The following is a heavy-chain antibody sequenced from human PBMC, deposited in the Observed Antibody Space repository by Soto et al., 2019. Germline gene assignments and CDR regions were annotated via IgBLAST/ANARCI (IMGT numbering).Heavy chain of an antibody. CDR2: IYPGDSDT. J-gene: IGHJ4*02. D-gene: IGHD2-21*02. Sequence: GESLKISCXGFGYTFTSYWIGWVRQMPGKGLEWMGIIYPGDSDTRYSPSFQGQVTLSADKSISTAYLQWSSLRASDTAFYYCARHISDCGGDCPFDYWGQGALVTVSS. CDR3: ARHISDCGGDCPFDY. V-gene: IGHV5-51*01. CDR1: GYTFTSYW.